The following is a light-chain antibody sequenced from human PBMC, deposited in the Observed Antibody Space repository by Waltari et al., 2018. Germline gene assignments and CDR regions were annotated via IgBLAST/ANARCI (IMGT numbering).Light chain of an antibody. V-gene: IGKV1-39*01. Sequence: DIQMTQSPSSLSASVGDRVTISCRASQTISIYLNWYQQRPGKAPKLLVYSTSNLQTGVPSRFSGSGSGTDFTLTISSLQPEDFAVYYCHQYGRSPPWTFGQGTKVEIK. CDR1: QTISIY. CDR3: HQYGRSPPWT. CDR2: STS. J-gene: IGKJ1*01.